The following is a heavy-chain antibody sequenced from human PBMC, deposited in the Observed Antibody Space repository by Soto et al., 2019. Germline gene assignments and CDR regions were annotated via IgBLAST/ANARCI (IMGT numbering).Heavy chain of an antibody. CDR1: GYTFTSYV. CDR2: ISAYNGNT. J-gene: IGHJ5*02. D-gene: IGHD6-13*01. V-gene: IGHV1-18*01. Sequence: SVNVSCKASGYTFTSYVISWVRQAPAQGLEWMGWISAYNGNTNYAQKLQGRVTMTTDTSTSTAYMELRSLRSDDTAVYSRARYSRRVTYSTSCNPWFDHWR. CDR3: ARYSRRVTYSTSCNPWFDH.